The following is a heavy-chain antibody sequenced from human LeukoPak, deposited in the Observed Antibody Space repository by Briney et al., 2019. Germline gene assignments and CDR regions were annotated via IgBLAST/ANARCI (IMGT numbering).Heavy chain of an antibody. J-gene: IGHJ6*03. CDR2: IYYSGST. V-gene: IGHV4-59*01. CDR1: GGSISSYY. D-gene: IGHD6-13*01. Sequence: SETLSLTCTVSGGSISSYYWSWIRQPPGKGLEWIGYIYYSGSTNYNPSLKSRVTISVDTSKNQFSLKLSSVTAADTAVYYCARLFYGSSWYDYYYYYMDVWGKGTTVTVSS. CDR3: ARLFYGSSWYDYYYYYMDV.